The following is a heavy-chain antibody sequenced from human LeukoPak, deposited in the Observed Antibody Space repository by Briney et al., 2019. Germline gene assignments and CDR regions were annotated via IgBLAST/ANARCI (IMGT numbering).Heavy chain of an antibody. CDR3: ARGREAAAGTWYYYYMDV. V-gene: IGHV4-34*01. Sequence: SETLSLTCAVYGGSFSGYYWSWIRQPPGKGLEWIGEINHSGSTNYNPSLKSRVTISVDTSKNQFSQKLSSVTAADTAVYYCARGREAAAGTWYYYYMDVWGKGTTVTVSS. D-gene: IGHD6-13*01. CDR2: INHSGST. CDR1: GGSFSGYY. J-gene: IGHJ6*03.